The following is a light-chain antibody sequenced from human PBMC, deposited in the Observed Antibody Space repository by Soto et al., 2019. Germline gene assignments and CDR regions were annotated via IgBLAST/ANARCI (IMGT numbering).Light chain of an antibody. CDR3: QHTLKWPPT. V-gene: IGKV1-39*01. Sequence: DIQMTQSPSSLSASVGDRVTITCRASQTISIFLNWYQQKPGKAPKLLIYGASTLQGGVPSRFSGSGSGTDFTLTISRLQSEDFALYYCQHTLKWPPTFGQGTRVEI. CDR2: GAS. CDR1: QTISIF. J-gene: IGKJ1*01.